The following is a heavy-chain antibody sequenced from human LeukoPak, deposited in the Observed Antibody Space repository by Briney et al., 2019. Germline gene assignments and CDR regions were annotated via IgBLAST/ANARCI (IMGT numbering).Heavy chain of an antibody. Sequence: ASVKVSCKASGYTFTGYYMHWVRQAPGQGLEWMGWINPNSGGTNYAQKFQGRVTMTRDTSISTAYMELSRLRSDDMAVYYCARSKVVVAAKVFDYWGQGTLVTVSS. CDR1: GYTFTGYY. CDR3: ARSKVVVAAKVFDY. D-gene: IGHD2-15*01. CDR2: INPNSGGT. V-gene: IGHV1-2*02. J-gene: IGHJ4*02.